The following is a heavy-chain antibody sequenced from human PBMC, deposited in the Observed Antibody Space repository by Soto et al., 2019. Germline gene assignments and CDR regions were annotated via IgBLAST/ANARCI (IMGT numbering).Heavy chain of an antibody. D-gene: IGHD3-16*02. Sequence: GASVKVSCKASGGTFSSYAISWVRQAPGQGLEWMGGIIPIFGTANYAQKFQGRVTITADESTSTAYMELSSLRSEDTAVYYCAREAITFGGVIVRRWFDPWGQGTLVTVSS. CDR1: GGTFSSYA. J-gene: IGHJ5*02. V-gene: IGHV1-69*13. CDR2: IIPIFGTA. CDR3: AREAITFGGVIVRRWFDP.